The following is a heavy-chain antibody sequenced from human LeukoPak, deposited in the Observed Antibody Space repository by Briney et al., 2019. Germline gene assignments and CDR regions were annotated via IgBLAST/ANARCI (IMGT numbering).Heavy chain of an antibody. CDR3: ARAVRTMIPYY. CDR2: ITGDSTYI. CDR1: RFTFSDYI. V-gene: IGHV3-21*06. Sequence: GGSLRLSCAASRFTFSDYIMNWVRQAPGKGLEWVSSITGDSTYIYYADSVKGRFTVSRDNAKNSLYLQMNSLTAEDTAVYYRARAVRTMIPYYWGQGTLVTVSS. D-gene: IGHD3-22*01. J-gene: IGHJ4*02.